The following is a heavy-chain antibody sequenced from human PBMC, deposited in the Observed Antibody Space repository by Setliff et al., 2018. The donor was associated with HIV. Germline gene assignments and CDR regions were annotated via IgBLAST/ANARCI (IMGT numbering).Heavy chain of an antibody. J-gene: IGHJ4*02. V-gene: IGHV4-59*01. D-gene: IGHD3-10*01. CDR2: IYYSGST. Sequence: PSETLSLTCAVSGGSISGSHWNWIRQSPGGGLELIGYIYYSGSTNYNPSFKRRVTISIDKSRESFSLTLTSVTAADTAMYYCTKGRLGQADYWGQGIRVTVTS. CDR1: GGSISGSH. CDR3: TKGRLGQADY.